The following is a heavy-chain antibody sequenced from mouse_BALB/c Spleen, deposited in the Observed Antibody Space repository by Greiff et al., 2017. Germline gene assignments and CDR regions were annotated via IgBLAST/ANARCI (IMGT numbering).Heavy chain of an antibody. Sequence: VQLKESGPGLVKPSQSLSLTCSVTGYSITSGYYWNWIRQFPGNKLEWMGYISYDGSNNYNPSLKNRISITRDTSKNQFFLKLNSVTTEDTATYYCAREEFFAYWGQGTLVTVSA. J-gene: IGHJ3*01. CDR2: ISYDGSN. CDR1: GYSITSGYY. V-gene: IGHV3-6*02. CDR3: AREEFFAY.